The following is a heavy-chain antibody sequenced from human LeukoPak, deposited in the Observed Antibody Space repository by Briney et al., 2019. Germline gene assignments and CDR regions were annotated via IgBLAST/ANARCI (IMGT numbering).Heavy chain of an antibody. J-gene: IGHJ4*02. CDR2: IYYSGST. Sequence: SETLSLTCTVSGGSISSYYWSWIRQPPGKGLEWIGYIYYSGSTNYNPSLKSRVTISVDTSKNQFSLKLSSVTAADTAVYYCARHEIKYYGPFDYWGQGTLVTVSS. D-gene: IGHD3-10*01. CDR3: ARHEIKYYGPFDY. CDR1: GGSISSYY. V-gene: IGHV4-59*08.